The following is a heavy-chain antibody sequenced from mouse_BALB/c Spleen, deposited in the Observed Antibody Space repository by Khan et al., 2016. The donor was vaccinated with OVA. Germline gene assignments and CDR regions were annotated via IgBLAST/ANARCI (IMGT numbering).Heavy chain of an antibody. CDR3: AKNRNVYFDY. V-gene: IGHV2-2*02. J-gene: IGHJ2*01. CDR1: GFSLTNYG. Sequence: QVQLKESGPGLVQPSQSLSITCTVSGFSLTNYGVHWVRQSPGKGLEWLGVIWSGGITDYNETFISRLSISKDISKSQVFFKMNSLQATDTAIYYCAKNRNVYFDYWGQGTTLTVSS. CDR2: IWSGGIT.